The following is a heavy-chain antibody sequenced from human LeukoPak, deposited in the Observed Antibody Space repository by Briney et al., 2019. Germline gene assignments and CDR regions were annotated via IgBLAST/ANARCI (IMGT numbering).Heavy chain of an antibody. Sequence: SETLSLTCTVSGGSISNYYWSWIRQPPGKELEWIGYIYYSGSTNYNPSLKSRVTISVDTSKNQFSLKLSSVAAADTAVYYCASAHSYDSSGYPHDAFDIWGQGTMVTVSS. CDR2: IYYSGST. CDR3: ASAHSYDSSGYPHDAFDI. CDR1: GGSISNYY. D-gene: IGHD3-22*01. J-gene: IGHJ3*02. V-gene: IGHV4-59*01.